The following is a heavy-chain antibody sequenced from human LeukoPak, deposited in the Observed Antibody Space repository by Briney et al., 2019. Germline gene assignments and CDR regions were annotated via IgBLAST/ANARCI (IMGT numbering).Heavy chain of an antibody. V-gene: IGHV1-46*01. CDR3: ASWNYYDSSGYYYRYFQH. CDR1: GYTFTSYY. CDR2: INPSGGST. J-gene: IGHJ1*01. D-gene: IGHD3-22*01. Sequence: ASVKVSCKASGYTFTSYYMHWVRQAPGQGLEWMGIINPSGGSTSYAQKFQGRVTITADESTSTAYMELSSLRSEDTAVYYCASWNYYDSSGYYYRYFQHWGQGTLVTVSS.